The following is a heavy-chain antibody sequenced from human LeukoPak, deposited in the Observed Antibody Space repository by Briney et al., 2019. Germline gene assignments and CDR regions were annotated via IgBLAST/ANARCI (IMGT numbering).Heavy chain of an antibody. CDR1: GFTFSSYS. V-gene: IGHV3-21*01. CDR3: ARDDSSGYYHTNSYYFDY. J-gene: IGHJ4*02. D-gene: IGHD3-22*01. Sequence: GGSLRLSCAASGFTFSSYSMNWVRQAPGKGLEWVSSISSSSSYIYYADSVKGRFTISRDNAKNSLYLQMNSLRAEDTAAYYCARDDSSGYYHTNSYYFDYWGQGTLVTVSS. CDR2: ISSSSSYI.